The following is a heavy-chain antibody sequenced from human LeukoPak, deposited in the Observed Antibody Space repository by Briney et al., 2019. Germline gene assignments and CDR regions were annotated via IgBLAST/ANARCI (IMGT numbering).Heavy chain of an antibody. V-gene: IGHV3-53*04. D-gene: IGHD6-6*01. Sequence: GVSLTLSCAASGFTVSSNYMSWVRQAPGKGLEGVSVIYSGGSTYYADSVKGRFTVSRHNSKNTLYLQMNSLRAEDTAVYYCARGGAYSSSSLDPWGQGTLVTVSS. CDR2: IYSGGST. J-gene: IGHJ5*02. CDR3: ARGGAYSSSSLDP. CDR1: GFTVSSNY.